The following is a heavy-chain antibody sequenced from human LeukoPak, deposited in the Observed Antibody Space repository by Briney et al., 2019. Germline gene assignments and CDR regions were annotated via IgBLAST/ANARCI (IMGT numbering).Heavy chain of an antibody. CDR1: GGSISSGGYS. Sequence: SQTLSLTCAVSGGSISSGGYSWSWIRHPPGKGLEWIGYIYHSGSTYYNPSLKGRVTISVDRSKNQFSLKLSSVTAADTAVYYCARDRNGMDVWGQGTTVTVSS. CDR2: IYHSGST. J-gene: IGHJ6*02. V-gene: IGHV4-30-2*01. CDR3: ARDRNGMDV.